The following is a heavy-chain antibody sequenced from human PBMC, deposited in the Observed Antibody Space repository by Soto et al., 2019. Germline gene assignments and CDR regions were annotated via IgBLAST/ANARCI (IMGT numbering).Heavy chain of an antibody. J-gene: IGHJ4*02. CDR1: GFTFSSYW. CDR3: ARDLGVYSSSSVMDY. V-gene: IGHV3-7*05. CDR2: IKQDGSEK. Sequence: EVQLVESGGGLVQPGGSLRLSCAASGFTFSSYWMSWVRQAPGKGLEWVANIKQDGSEKYYVDSVKGRFTISRDNAKNSLYVQMNSLRAEDTAVYYCARDLGVYSSSSVMDYWGQGTLVTVSS. D-gene: IGHD6-6*01.